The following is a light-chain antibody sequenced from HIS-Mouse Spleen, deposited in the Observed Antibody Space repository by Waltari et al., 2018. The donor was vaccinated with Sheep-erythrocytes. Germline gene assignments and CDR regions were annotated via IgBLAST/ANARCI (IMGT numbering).Light chain of an antibody. CDR1: SSDVGGYNY. CDR3: CSKPPLPYAGSYNHV. V-gene: IGLV2-11*01. J-gene: IGLJ1*01. Sequence: QSALTQPRSVSGSPGQSVTISCTGTSSDVGGYNYVSWYQQHPGKAPKLMIYDVSKRPSGVPDRFAGSKSGNTASLTISGLQAEDEADYYCCSKPPLPYAGSYNHVFATGTKVTVL. CDR2: DVS.